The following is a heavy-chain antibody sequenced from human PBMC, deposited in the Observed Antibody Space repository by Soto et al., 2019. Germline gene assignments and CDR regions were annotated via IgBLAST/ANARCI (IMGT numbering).Heavy chain of an antibody. V-gene: IGHV1-18*01. CDR3: ASFLQADHYYALYV. Sequence: ASVKVSCKASGYTFYSHSISWVRQAPGQGLEWMGRINADYGNTQYAQKFRGRVTMTTDTSTTTVYMELTNLISDDTAGSYCASFLQADHYYALYVWGQ. CDR1: GYTFYSHS. D-gene: IGHD4-4*01. J-gene: IGHJ6*02. CDR2: INADYGNT.